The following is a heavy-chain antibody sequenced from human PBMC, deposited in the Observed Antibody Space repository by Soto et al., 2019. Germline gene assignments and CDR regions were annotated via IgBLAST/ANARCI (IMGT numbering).Heavy chain of an antibody. V-gene: IGHV4-61*01. D-gene: IGHD2-8*01. CDR3: ALVCSSAHITYYDF. CDR2: VSHTGAT. Sequence: QVQLQESGPGLVKPSETLSLTCTVSGGSISLERFYWTWIRQPPGKGLEWIGYVSHTGATNYNPSLQRRVDTSVDPSRNQFCLKLRSLTAADTAVYFCALVCSSAHITYYDFWGQGTLVSVSA. J-gene: IGHJ4*02. CDR1: GGSISLERFY.